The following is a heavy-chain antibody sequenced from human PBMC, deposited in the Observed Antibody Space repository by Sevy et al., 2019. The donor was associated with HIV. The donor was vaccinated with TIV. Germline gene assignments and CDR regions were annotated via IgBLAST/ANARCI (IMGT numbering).Heavy chain of an antibody. CDR2: IYHTGST. Sequence: SETLSLTCAVSGVSISSGSWWTWVRQPPGKGLEWIGEIYHTGSTNYDPSLKSRVTILVDKSKNQLSLRLTSVTAADTAVDYCARLYSATCDERCDHDYFYYDMDVWGQGTTVTVSS. D-gene: IGHD1-26*01. CDR3: ARLYSATCDERCDHDYFYYDMDV. CDR1: GVSISSGSW. V-gene: IGHV4-4*02. J-gene: IGHJ6*02.